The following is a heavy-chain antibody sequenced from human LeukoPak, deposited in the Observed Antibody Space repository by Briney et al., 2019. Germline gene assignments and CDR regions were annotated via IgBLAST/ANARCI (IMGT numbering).Heavy chain of an antibody. Sequence: PSETLSLTCAVYGGSFSNYYWTWIRQPPGKGLEWIGEINHSGSARYNPSLKSRVIISVDTSKNQFSLKLSSVTAADTAVYYCTRGSIAYYYMDVWGKGTTVTISS. D-gene: IGHD3-22*01. CDR1: GGSFSNYY. J-gene: IGHJ6*03. CDR2: INHSGSA. V-gene: IGHV4-34*01. CDR3: TRGSIAYYYMDV.